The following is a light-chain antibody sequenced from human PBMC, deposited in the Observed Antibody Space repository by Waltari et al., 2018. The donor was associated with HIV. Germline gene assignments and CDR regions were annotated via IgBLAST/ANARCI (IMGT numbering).Light chain of an antibody. CDR3: QQYGSSPIT. J-gene: IGKJ5*01. V-gene: IGKV3-20*01. CDR1: QSVSTTY. CDR2: AAS. Sequence: ELVLTQSPGTLSLSSGERATLSCRASQSVSTTYLAWYPQKPGQAPRLLIYAASSRATGIPDRFSGSGSGTDFTLTISRLEPEDFAVYYCQQYGSSPITFGQGTRLEIK.